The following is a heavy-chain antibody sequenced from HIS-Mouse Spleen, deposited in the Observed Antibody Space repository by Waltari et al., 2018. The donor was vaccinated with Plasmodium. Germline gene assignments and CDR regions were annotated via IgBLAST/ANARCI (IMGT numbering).Heavy chain of an antibody. CDR3: ASSWYWYFDL. CDR2: IKQDGSEK. V-gene: IGHV3-7*01. D-gene: IGHD6-13*01. Sequence: VQLVESGGGLVHPGASLRLSRAPSACSSRSYWMSWVRKAPEKGMEWVANIKQDGSEKYYVDSVKGRFTISGDNAKNSLYLQMNRLRAEDTAVYYCASSWYWYFDLWGRGTLVTVSS. J-gene: IGHJ2*01. CDR1: ACSSRSYW.